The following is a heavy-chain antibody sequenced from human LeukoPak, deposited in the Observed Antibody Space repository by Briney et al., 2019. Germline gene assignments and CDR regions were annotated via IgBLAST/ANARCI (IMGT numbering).Heavy chain of an antibody. Sequence: GGSLRLSCAASGFTFSSYSMNWVRQAPGKGLEWVSAISASGGSTDYADSGKGRFTISRDNSKNTLYLQMNSLRAEDTGVYYCAKVMEQRLYFYYYDMDVWGQGTMVIVSS. CDR1: GFTFSSYS. J-gene: IGHJ6*02. D-gene: IGHD1-26*01. V-gene: IGHV3-23*01. CDR2: ISASGGST. CDR3: AKVMEQRLYFYYYDMDV.